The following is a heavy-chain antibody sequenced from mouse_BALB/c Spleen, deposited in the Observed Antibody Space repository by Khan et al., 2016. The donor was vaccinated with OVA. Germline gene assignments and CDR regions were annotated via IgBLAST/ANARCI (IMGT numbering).Heavy chain of an antibody. J-gene: IGHJ3*01. CDR1: GYTFTSYW. CDR2: INPSTGYT. Sequence: QVQLKESGAELAKPGASVKMSCKASGYTFTSYWMHWVKQRPGQGLEWIGYINPSTGYTEYNQRFKDKATLTADKSSSTAYMQLSSLTSEESAVXSCANQGGSSAWLTSWGQGTLVTVSA. CDR3: ANQGGSSAWLTS. D-gene: IGHD1-1*01. V-gene: IGHV1-7*01.